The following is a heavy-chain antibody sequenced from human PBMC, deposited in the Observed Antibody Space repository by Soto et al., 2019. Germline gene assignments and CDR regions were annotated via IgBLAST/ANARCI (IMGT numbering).Heavy chain of an antibody. Sequence: QVQLQESGPGLVKPSQTLSLTCTVSGGSISSGDYYWSWIRQPPGKGLEWIGYIYYSGSTYYNPSLKSRVTISVDTSKNQFSLKLSSVTAADTVVYYCARGYYDFWSGYYRGWFDPWGQGTLVTVSS. CDR3: ARGYYDFWSGYYRGWFDP. D-gene: IGHD3-3*01. J-gene: IGHJ5*02. CDR2: IYYSGST. V-gene: IGHV4-30-4*01. CDR1: GGSISSGDYY.